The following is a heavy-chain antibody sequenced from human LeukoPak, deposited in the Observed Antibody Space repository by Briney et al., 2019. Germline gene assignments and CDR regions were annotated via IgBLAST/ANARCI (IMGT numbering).Heavy chain of an antibody. Sequence: SETLSLTCTVPGGSISNYYWSWIQQPPGKGQECIGYIHYSGSTNYNPSLKSQVSISIDTSKNQFSLRLTSVTAADTAVYYCARRGPPRTMLRGVKSGWFDPWGQGTLVTVSS. CDR1: GGSISNYY. CDR2: IHYSGST. D-gene: IGHD3-10*01. J-gene: IGHJ5*02. CDR3: ARRGPPRTMLRGVKSGWFDP. V-gene: IGHV4-59*08.